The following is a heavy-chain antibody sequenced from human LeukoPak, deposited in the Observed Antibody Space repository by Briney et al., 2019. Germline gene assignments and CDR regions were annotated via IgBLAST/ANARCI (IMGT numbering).Heavy chain of an antibody. J-gene: IGHJ4*02. V-gene: IGHV4-38-2*02. CDR2: IYHSGST. CDR1: GYSISSGYY. D-gene: IGHD1-20*01. CDR3: ARDHRYVVYNWNDGRIYYFDY. Sequence: SETLSLTCAVSGYSISSGYYWGWIRQPPGKGLEWIGSIYHSGSTYYNPSLKSRVTISVDTSKNQFSLKLSSVTAADTAVYYCARDHRYVVYNWNDGRIYYFDYWGQGTLVTVSS.